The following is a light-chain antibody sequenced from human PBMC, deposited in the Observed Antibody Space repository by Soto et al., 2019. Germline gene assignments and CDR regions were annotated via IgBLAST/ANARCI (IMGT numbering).Light chain of an antibody. CDR1: SSNIGAAYD. CDR3: QSYDSSLSGRV. CDR2: GNN. Sequence: QSVLTQPPSVSGAPGQKVTISCTRSSSNIGAAYDVHWYQHLPGTAPKLLIYGNNNRPSGVPDRFSGSKSGTSASLAITGLQAEAEADYYCQSYDSSLSGRVFGGGTKVTVL. V-gene: IGLV1-40*01. J-gene: IGLJ3*02.